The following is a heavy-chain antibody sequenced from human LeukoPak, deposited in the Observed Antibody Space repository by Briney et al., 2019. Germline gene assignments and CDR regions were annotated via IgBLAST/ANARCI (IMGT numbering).Heavy chain of an antibody. D-gene: IGHD3-10*01. CDR3: ARHTVNSGRYPDY. CDR2: IYPGDSDT. V-gene: IGHV5-51*01. Sequence: GEPLKISCKGSGYSFTSYWIGWVRQMPGKGLEWMGIIYPGDSDTRYSPSFQGQVTISADKSISTAYLQWSSLKASDTAMYYCARHTVNSGRYPDYWGQGTLVTVSS. CDR1: GYSFTSYW. J-gene: IGHJ4*02.